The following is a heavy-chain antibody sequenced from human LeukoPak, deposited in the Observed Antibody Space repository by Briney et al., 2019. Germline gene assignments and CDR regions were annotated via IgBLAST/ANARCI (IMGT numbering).Heavy chain of an antibody. J-gene: IGHJ3*02. CDR2: INHSGST. CDR3: ASRTPKHIAVAGTTAFDI. V-gene: IGHV4-34*01. Sequence: PSETLSLTCAVYGGSFSGYYWSWIRQPPGKGVEWIGEINHSGSTNYNPSLKSRVTISVDTSKNQFSLKLSSVTAADTAVYYCASRTPKHIAVAGTTAFDIWGQGTMVTVSS. CDR1: GGSFSGYY. D-gene: IGHD6-19*01.